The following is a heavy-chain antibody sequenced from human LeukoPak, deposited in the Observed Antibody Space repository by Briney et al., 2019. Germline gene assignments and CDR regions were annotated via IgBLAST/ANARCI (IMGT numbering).Heavy chain of an antibody. CDR1: GYTFTGYY. D-gene: IGHD6-13*01. Sequence: ASVKVSCKASGYTFTGYYMHWVRQAPGQGLEWMGWINPNSGGTNYAQKFQGRVTMTRDTSISTAYMELSRLRPDDTAVYYCARAYSSSWYANYYGMDVWGQGTTVTVSS. J-gene: IGHJ6*02. V-gene: IGHV1-2*02. CDR2: INPNSGGT. CDR3: ARAYSSSWYANYYGMDV.